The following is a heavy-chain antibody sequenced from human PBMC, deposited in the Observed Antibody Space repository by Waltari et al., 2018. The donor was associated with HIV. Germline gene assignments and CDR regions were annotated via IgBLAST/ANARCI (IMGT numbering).Heavy chain of an antibody. V-gene: IGHV3-66*01. J-gene: IGHJ6*02. CDR2: IYSGGST. D-gene: IGHD2-21*02. Sequence: EVQLLESGGGLVQPGGSLRRSCAASGFTVRRNYMSWVRQAAGKGLEWVSVIYSGGSTYYADSVKGRFTISRDNSKNTLYLQMNSLRAEDTAVYYCASIAYCGGDCYPRGMDVWGQGTTVTVSS. CDR3: ASIAYCGGDCYPRGMDV. CDR1: GFTVRRNY.